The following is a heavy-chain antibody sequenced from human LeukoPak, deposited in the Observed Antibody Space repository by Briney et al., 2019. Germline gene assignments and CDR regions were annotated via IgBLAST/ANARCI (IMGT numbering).Heavy chain of an antibody. D-gene: IGHD2-2*01. V-gene: IGHV1-2*02. Sequence: GASVKVSCKASGYTFTGCYMHWVRQAPGQGLEWMGWINPNSGGTNYAQKFQGRVTMTRDTSISTAYMELSRLRSDDTAVYYCAREYCSSTSCYLGAFDIWGQGTMVTVSS. J-gene: IGHJ3*02. CDR2: INPNSGGT. CDR1: GYTFTGCY. CDR3: AREYCSSTSCYLGAFDI.